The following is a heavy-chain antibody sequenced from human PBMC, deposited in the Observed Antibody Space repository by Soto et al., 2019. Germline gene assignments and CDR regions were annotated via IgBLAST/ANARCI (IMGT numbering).Heavy chain of an antibody. Sequence: SETLSLTCTVSGGSISSSSYYWGWIRQPPGKGLEWIGSIYYSGSTYYNPSLKSRVTVSVDTSKNQFSLRLSSETAADTAVYYCARHGSRAVAGIIHFDYWGQGTLVTVSS. CDR1: GGSISSSSYY. V-gene: IGHV4-39*01. D-gene: IGHD6-19*01. CDR2: IYYSGST. CDR3: ARHGSRAVAGIIHFDY. J-gene: IGHJ4*02.